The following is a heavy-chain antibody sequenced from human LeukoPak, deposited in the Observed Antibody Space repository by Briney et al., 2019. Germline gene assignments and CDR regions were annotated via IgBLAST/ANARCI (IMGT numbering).Heavy chain of an antibody. V-gene: IGHV4-34*01. J-gene: IGHJ5*02. CDR2: INHSGST. D-gene: IGHD3-10*01. CDR1: GGSFSGYY. CDR3: AREYYYGSGSYNNWFYP. Sequence: SETLSLTCAVYGGSFSGYYWSWIRQPPGKGLEWIGEINHSGSTKYNPSLKIRVTISVDTSKNQFSLKLSSVTAADTAVYYCAREYYYGSGSYNNWFYPWGQGTLVTV.